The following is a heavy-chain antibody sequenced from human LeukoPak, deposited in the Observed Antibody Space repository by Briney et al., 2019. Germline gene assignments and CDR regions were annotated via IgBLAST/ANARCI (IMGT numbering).Heavy chain of an antibody. D-gene: IGHD6-13*01. Sequence: GGSLRLSCAASGFTFSDYEMNWARQAPGKGLEWVSYSSSSGSAMYYADSGKGRFTISRDNATNSLYLNMSSLRADDTAVYYCATLRRQLVDYCGQGALFSVSS. V-gene: IGHV3-48*03. J-gene: IGHJ4*02. CDR3: ATLRRQLVDY. CDR1: GFTFSDYE. CDR2: SSSSGSAM.